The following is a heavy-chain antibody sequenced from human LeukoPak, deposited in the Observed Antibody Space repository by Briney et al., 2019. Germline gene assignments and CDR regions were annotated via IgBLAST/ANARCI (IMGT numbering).Heavy chain of an antibody. D-gene: IGHD6-19*01. CDR3: ARHVDGYSSGWYVDY. Sequence: PSETLSLTCTVSGGSISSYYWSWIRQPPGKGLEWIGYIYYSGSTNYNPSPKSRVSISVDTSKNQFSLKLSSVTAADTAVYYCARHVDGYSSGWYVDYWGQGTLVTVSS. J-gene: IGHJ4*02. V-gene: IGHV4-59*08. CDR1: GGSISSYY. CDR2: IYYSGST.